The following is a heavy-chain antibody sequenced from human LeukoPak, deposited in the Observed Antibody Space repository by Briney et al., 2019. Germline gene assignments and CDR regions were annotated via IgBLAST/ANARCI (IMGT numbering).Heavy chain of an antibody. CDR3: ARDLGGYRGVYYFDY. CDR2: IYYSGST. J-gene: IGHJ4*02. D-gene: IGHD6-25*01. CDR1: GGSISSYS. Sequence: PSETLSLTCTVSGGSISSYSWSWIRQPPGKGLEWIGYIYYSGSTNYNPSLKSRVTISVDTSKNQFSLKLSSVTAADTAVYYCARDLGGYRGVYYFDYWGQGTLVTVSS. V-gene: IGHV4-59*01.